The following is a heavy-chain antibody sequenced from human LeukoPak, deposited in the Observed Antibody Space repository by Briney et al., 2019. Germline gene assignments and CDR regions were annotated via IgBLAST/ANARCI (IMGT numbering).Heavy chain of an antibody. Sequence: ASVKVSCKVSGYTLTELSMHWVRQAPGKGLEWMGGFDPEDGETIYAQKFQGRVTMTEDTSTDTAYMELSSLRSEDTAVYYCATTPRYCSSTSCYTTYYYYYYMDVWGKGITVTVSS. D-gene: IGHD2-2*02. J-gene: IGHJ6*03. CDR2: FDPEDGET. CDR1: GYTLTELS. CDR3: ATTPRYCSSTSCYTTYYYYYYMDV. V-gene: IGHV1-24*01.